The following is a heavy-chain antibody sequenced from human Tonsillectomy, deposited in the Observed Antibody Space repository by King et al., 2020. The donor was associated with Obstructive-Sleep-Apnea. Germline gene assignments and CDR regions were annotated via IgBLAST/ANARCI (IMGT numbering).Heavy chain of an antibody. D-gene: IGHD3-10*01. CDR3: ARAPTMDFDY. J-gene: IGHJ4*02. Sequence: VQLVESGGGLVQPGGSLRLSCAASGFTFSSYWMHWVRHAPGKGLVWVSRSNTDGSSTSYADSVKGRFTISRDNAKKTLYLQMNSLRAEDTAVYYCARAPTMDFDYWGQGTLVTVSS. CDR2: SNTDGSST. CDR1: GFTFSSYW. V-gene: IGHV3-74*01.